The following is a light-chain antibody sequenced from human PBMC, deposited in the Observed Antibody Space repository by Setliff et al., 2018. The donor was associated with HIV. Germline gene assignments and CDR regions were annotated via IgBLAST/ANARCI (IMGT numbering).Light chain of an antibody. Sequence: DIVMTQSPDSLAVSLGERATINCKSSQSVLYSFNNNNYLAWFQQKLGQPPKLLIYWASTRESGVPDRFIGSGSGTDFTLTISSLQAEDVAVYYCQQYYSTPPTFGQGTKVDIK. CDR3: QQYYSTPPT. V-gene: IGKV4-1*01. J-gene: IGKJ1*01. CDR1: QSVLYSFNNNNY. CDR2: WAS.